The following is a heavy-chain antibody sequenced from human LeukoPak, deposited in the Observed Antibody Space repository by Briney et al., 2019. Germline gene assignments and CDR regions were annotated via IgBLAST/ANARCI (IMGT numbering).Heavy chain of an antibody. Sequence: SETLSLTCTVSGGSISSGGYYWSWIRQHPGKGLEWIGYIYYSGSTYYNPSLKSRVTISVDTSKNQFSLKLSSVTAADTALYYCARFFTGYYDSSGYSTLDYWGQGTLVTVSS. CDR1: GGSISSGGYY. V-gene: IGHV4-31*03. D-gene: IGHD3-22*01. J-gene: IGHJ4*02. CDR2: IYYSGST. CDR3: ARFFTGYYDSSGYSTLDY.